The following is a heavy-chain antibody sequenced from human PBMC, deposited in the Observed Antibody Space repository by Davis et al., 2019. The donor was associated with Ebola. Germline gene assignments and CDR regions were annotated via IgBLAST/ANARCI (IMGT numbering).Heavy chain of an antibody. CDR1: GYTFTGYY. CDR2: INPNSGGT. V-gene: IGHV1-2*04. J-gene: IGHJ6*02. D-gene: IGHD3/OR15-3a*01. CDR3: ARDGTVLDLPYYYYYGMDV. Sequence: AASVKVSCKASGYTFTGYYMHWVRQAPGQGLEWMGWINPNSGGTNYAQKFQGWVTMTRDTSISTAYMELSRLRSDATAVYYCARDGTVLDLPYYYYYGMDVWGQGTTVTVSS.